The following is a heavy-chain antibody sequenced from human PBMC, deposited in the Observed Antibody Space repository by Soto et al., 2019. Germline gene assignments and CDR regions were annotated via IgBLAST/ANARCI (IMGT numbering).Heavy chain of an antibody. CDR1: GGSISSYY. J-gene: IGHJ4*02. D-gene: IGHD1-7*01. Sequence: SETLSLTCTVSGGSISSYYWIWIRQPPGKGLEWIGYIYYSGSTNYNPSLKSRVTISVDTSKNQFSLKLSSVTAADTAVYYCARAEGVDWNYALGYWGQGTLVTVS. CDR3: ARAEGVDWNYALGY. V-gene: IGHV4-59*01. CDR2: IYYSGST.